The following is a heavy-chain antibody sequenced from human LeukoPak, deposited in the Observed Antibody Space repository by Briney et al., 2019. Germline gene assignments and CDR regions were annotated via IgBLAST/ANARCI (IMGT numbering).Heavy chain of an antibody. J-gene: IGHJ3*02. CDR1: GLTFSRYA. CDR2: ISGSGSST. CDR3: AKDSRYSGNYKAFDN. D-gene: IGHD1-26*01. V-gene: IGHV3-23*01. Sequence: GGSLRLSCTASGLTFSRYAMSCVRQAPGKGLEWVSGISGSGSSTNYADSVKGRFTISRDNSKNTLYLQMNSLRAEDTAVFYCAKDSRYSGNYKAFDNWGPGTMVTVSS.